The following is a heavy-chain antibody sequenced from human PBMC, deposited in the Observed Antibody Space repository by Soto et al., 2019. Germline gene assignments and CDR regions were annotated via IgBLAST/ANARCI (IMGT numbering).Heavy chain of an antibody. CDR3: AKAGGSVRGAYYFDY. D-gene: IGHD3-10*01. Sequence: QVQLVESGGGVVQPGRSLRLSCAASGFTFSSYGMHWVRQAPGKGLEWVAVISYDGSNKYYADSVKGRFTISRDNSKNTLYLQMNSLRAEDTAVYYCAKAGGSVRGAYYFDYWGQGTLVPVSS. J-gene: IGHJ4*02. V-gene: IGHV3-30*18. CDR2: ISYDGSNK. CDR1: GFTFSSYG.